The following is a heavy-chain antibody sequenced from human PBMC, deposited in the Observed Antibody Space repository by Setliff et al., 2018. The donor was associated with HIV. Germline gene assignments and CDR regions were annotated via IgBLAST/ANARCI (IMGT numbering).Heavy chain of an antibody. CDR2: ISAYNGNT. D-gene: IGHD1-26*01. V-gene: IGHV1-18*01. Sequence: ASVKVSCKASEGTFSSYAVSWVRQAPGQGLEWMGWISAYNGNTNYAPRLLGRVTMTTDTSTSTAYMELRSLTSDDTAVYYCARARLQGIVTAVGPRDNCLDPWGQGTRVTVSS. J-gene: IGHJ5*02. CDR3: ARARLQGIVTAVGPRDNCLDP. CDR1: EGTFSSYA.